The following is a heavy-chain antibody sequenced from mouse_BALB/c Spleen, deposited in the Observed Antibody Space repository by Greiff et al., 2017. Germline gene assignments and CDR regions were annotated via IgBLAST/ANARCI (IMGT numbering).Heavy chain of an antibody. CDR2: IYPGDGDT. CDR1: GYAFSSYW. V-gene: IGHV1-80*01. CDR3: ARDATIITTGFAY. J-gene: IGHJ3*01. Sequence: VQLQQSGAELVRPGFSVKISCKASGYAFSSYWMNWVKQRPGQGLEWIGQIYPGDGDTNYNGKFKGKATLTADKSSSTAYMQLSSLTSEDSAVYFCARDATIITTGFAYWGQGTLVTVSA. D-gene: IGHD2-4*01.